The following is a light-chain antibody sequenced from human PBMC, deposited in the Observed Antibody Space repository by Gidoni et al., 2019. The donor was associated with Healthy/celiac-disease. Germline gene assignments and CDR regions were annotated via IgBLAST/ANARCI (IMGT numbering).Light chain of an antibody. CDR1: SLRSYY. CDR2: GKN. V-gene: IGLV3-19*01. J-gene: IGLJ1*01. CDR3: NSRDSSGNHV. Sequence: SSELTQDPAVSVVLGQTVRITCQGDSLRSYYASWYQQKPGQAPVLVIYGKNNRPSGIPDRFSGSSSGNTASLTITWAQAEDEADYYCNSRDSSGNHVFGTGTKVTVL.